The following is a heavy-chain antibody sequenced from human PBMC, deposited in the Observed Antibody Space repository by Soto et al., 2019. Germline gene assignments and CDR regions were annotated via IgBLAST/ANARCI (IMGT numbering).Heavy chain of an antibody. CDR2: INPSRGHT. CDR1: GYTFTTHW. D-gene: IGHD3-22*01. CDR3: AREQSAESSGYSYWCFDP. J-gene: IGHJ5*02. Sequence: QVLLVQSGTEVEKPGASVKVSCKASGYTFTTHWMHWVRQAPGQGLEWMAVINPSRGHTIYAQNFQGRVTVTRDTTTNMVYMELSSLRSDDPAVYYCAREQSAESSGYSYWCFDPWGQGTLVTVST. V-gene: IGHV1-46*01.